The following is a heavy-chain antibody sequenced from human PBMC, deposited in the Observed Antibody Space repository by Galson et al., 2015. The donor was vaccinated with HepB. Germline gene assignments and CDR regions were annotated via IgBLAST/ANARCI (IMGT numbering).Heavy chain of an antibody. V-gene: IGHV3-11*06. CDR1: GFTFSDYY. J-gene: IGHJ4*02. D-gene: IGHD2-2*01. CDR3: ARGRYCSSTSCYPDHSTGDY. CDR2: ISSSSSYT. Sequence: SLRLSCAASGFTFSDYYMSWIRQAPGKGLEWVSYISSSSSYTNYADSVKGRFTISRDNAKNSLYLQMNSLRAEDTAVYYYARGRYCSSTSCYPDHSTGDYWGQGTLVTVSS.